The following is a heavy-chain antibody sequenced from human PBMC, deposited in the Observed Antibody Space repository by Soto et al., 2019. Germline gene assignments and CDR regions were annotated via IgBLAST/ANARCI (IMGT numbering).Heavy chain of an antibody. V-gene: IGHV1-69*19. CDR1: GGNPSNSA. CDR3: AGGRIVVAGSSAYYSMDV. Sequence: QVHLLLQSGAEVKKPGSSVKVACKASGGNPSNSAISWVRQAPGQGLEWMGGIIPVFGIISHAQNFQGRVTITADESTSTAYMELSSLRSEDTAVYFCAGGRIVVAGSSAYYSMDVWGRGTTVTVSS. D-gene: IGHD6-19*01. J-gene: IGHJ6*02. CDR2: IIPVFGII.